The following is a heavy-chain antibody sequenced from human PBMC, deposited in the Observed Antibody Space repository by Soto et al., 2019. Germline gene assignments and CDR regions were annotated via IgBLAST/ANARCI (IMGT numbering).Heavy chain of an antibody. Sequence: SETLALTCTVSGGSISSSSFYWGWIRQPPGKGLEWIGRIYYSGSTYYNPSLKSRVTISVDTSKNQFSLKLSSVTAADTAVYYCARHDLWSGCVDYWGQGTLVTVSS. V-gene: IGHV4-39*01. CDR2: IYYSGST. D-gene: IGHD3-3*01. J-gene: IGHJ4*02. CDR1: GGSISSSSFY. CDR3: ARHDLWSGCVDY.